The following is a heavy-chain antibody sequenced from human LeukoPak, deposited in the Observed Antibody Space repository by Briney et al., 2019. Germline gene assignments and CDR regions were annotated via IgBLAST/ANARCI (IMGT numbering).Heavy chain of an antibody. CDR1: GFIVSSDS. CDR3: ARVRGNNYGFLDY. J-gene: IGHJ4*02. Sequence: GGSLRLSCAASGFIVSSDSMSWVRQAPGKGLEWVSGIYSGDSTYYAESVKGRFTTSRDNFKNTLNLQMNSLRAEDTAVYYCARVRGNNYGFLDYWGQGTLVTVSS. D-gene: IGHD5-18*01. V-gene: IGHV3-53*01. CDR2: IYSGDST.